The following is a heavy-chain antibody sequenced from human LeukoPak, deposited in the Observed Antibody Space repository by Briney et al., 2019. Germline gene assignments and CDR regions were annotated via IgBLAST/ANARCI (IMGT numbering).Heavy chain of an antibody. Sequence: GGSLRLSCAASGFTFSAYGMHWVRQAPGKGLEWVAIISYDGINKYYPDSVKGRFTISRDNSKNTLYLQMNSLRAEDTAVYYCAKDTRDDHHSDYWGQGTLATVSS. CDR3: AKDTRDDHHSDY. CDR1: GFTFSAYG. V-gene: IGHV3-30*18. J-gene: IGHJ4*02. D-gene: IGHD1-14*01. CDR2: ISYDGINK.